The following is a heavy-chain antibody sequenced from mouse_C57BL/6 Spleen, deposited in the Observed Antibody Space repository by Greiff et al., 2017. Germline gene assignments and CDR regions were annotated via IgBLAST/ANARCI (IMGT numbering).Heavy chain of an antibody. CDR1: GFTFTDYY. D-gene: IGHD1-1*01. CDR2: IRNKANGYTT. V-gene: IGHV7-3*01. J-gene: IGHJ4*01. CDR3: ARYKEFGTTVSYYAMDY. Sequence: EVKLVESGGGLVQPGGSLSLSCAASGFTFTDYYMSWVRQPPGKALEWLGFIRNKANGYTTEYSASVKGRFTISRDNSQSILYLQMNALRAEDSATYYCARYKEFGTTVSYYAMDYWGQGTSVTVSS.